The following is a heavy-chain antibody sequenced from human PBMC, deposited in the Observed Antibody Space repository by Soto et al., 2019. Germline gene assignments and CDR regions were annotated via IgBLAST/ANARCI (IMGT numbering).Heavy chain of an antibody. Sequence: EVQLVESGGGLIQPGGSLRLSCAASGFAVSSKYMTWVRQAPGKGLEWVSVIYGGGTTYYADSVKGRFTISRDTSKNTLSPQTNSLRAEDTAVYYCVQTTGWPGFDFWGQGTLVTVSS. CDR2: IYGGGTT. V-gene: IGHV3-53*01. CDR1: GFAVSSKY. CDR3: VQTTGWPGFDF. J-gene: IGHJ4*02. D-gene: IGHD6-19*01.